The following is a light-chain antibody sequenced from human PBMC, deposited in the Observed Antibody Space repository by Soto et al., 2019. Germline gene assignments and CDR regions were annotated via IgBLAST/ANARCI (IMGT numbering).Light chain of an antibody. Sequence: QAVVTQPPSVSGAPGQRVTISCTGSSSNIGAGYDVHWYQQLPGTAPKLLIYGNSNRPSGVPDRFSGSKSGTSASLAITGLQAEDEADYYCQSYDSSLNENWVFGGGTKLTVL. J-gene: IGLJ3*02. CDR2: GNS. V-gene: IGLV1-40*01. CDR1: SSNIGAGYD. CDR3: QSYDSSLNENWV.